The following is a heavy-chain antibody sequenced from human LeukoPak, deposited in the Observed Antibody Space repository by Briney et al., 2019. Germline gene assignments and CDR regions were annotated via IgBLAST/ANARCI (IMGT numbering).Heavy chain of an antibody. J-gene: IGHJ3*02. CDR2: IYPGDSDT. V-gene: IGHV5-51*01. D-gene: IGHD4-17*01. CDR3: ARRTSVTKVDI. CDR1: GYSFSSYW. Sequence: GEALKISCKGSGYSFSSYWLGWVRQMPGKGLEWMGIIYPGDSDTRYSPSFQGLVTISADKSISTAYLQWSSLKASDTAIYYCARRTSVTKVDIWGQGTMVTVSS.